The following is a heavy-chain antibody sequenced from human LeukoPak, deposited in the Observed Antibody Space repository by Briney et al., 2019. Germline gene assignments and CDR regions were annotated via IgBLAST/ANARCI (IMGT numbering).Heavy chain of an antibody. Sequence: PSETLSLTCTVSGGSISSGGYYWSWIRQHPGKGLEWIGYIYYSGSTYYNPSLKSRVTISVDTSKNQFSLKLSSVTAADTAVYYCARVVYCSSISCYTRRPSNWFDPWGQGTLVTVSS. CDR1: GGSISSGGYY. CDR3: ARVVYCSSISCYTRRPSNWFDP. V-gene: IGHV4-31*03. D-gene: IGHD2-2*02. CDR2: IYYSGST. J-gene: IGHJ5*02.